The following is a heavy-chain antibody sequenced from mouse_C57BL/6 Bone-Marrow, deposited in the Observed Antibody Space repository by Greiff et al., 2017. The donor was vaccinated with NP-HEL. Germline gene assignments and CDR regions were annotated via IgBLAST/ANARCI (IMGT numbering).Heavy chain of an antibody. D-gene: IGHD2-3*01. CDR3: ARSGYDGYYGFAY. Sequence: VQLQQSGAELVRPGSSVKLSCKASGYTFTSYWMHWVKQRPIQGLEWIGNIDPSDSETHYNQKFKDKATLTVDKSSSTAYMQLSSLTSEDSAVYYCARSGYDGYYGFAYWGQGTLVTVSA. J-gene: IGHJ3*01. V-gene: IGHV1-52*01. CDR2: IDPSDSET. CDR1: GYTFTSYW.